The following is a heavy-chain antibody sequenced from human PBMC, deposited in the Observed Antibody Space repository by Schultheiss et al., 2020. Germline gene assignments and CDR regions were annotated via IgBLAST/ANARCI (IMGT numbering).Heavy chain of an antibody. CDR2: IYYSGST. D-gene: IGHD5-24*01. CDR1: GGSISNTNW. CDR3: ARNEMATFSFDY. J-gene: IGHJ4*02. Sequence: SETLSLTCTVSGGSISNTNWWSWVRQPPGKGLEWIGYIYYSGSTNYNPSLKSRVTISVDTSKNQFSLKLSSVTAADTAVYYCARNEMATFSFDYWGQGTLVTVSS. V-gene: IGHV4-4*02.